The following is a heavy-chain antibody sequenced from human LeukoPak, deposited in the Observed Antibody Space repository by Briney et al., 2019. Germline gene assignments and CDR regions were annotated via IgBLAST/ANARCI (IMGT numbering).Heavy chain of an antibody. V-gene: IGHV3-48*03. Sequence: GGSLRLSCAASGFTFSSHEMNWVRQSPGKGLEWVSYISSSGSNTYYPDSVKGRFTISRDNARKSLYLQMNSLRVEDTAIYYCAREDCNAGNCFFDYWGQGSLVTVSS. CDR3: AREDCNAGNCFFDY. CDR2: ISSSGSNT. D-gene: IGHD2-21*01. J-gene: IGHJ4*02. CDR1: GFTFSSHE.